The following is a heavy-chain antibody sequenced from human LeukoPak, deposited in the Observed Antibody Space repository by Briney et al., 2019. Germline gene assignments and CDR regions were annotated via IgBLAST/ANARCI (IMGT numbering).Heavy chain of an antibody. CDR3: ARDPHSYYYDSSGPGEAFDI. CDR2: ISSSSSYI. CDR1: GFTFSDAC. D-gene: IGHD3-22*01. V-gene: IGHV3-21*01. J-gene: IGHJ3*02. Sequence: GGSLRLSCAASGFTFSDACMNWVRQAPGKGLEWVSSISSSSSYIYYADSVKGRFTISRDNAKNSLYLQMNSLRAEDTAVYYCARDPHSYYYDSSGPGEAFDIWGQGTMVTVSS.